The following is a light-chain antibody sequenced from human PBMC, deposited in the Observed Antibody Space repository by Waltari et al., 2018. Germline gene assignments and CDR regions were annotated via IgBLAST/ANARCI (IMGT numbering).Light chain of an antibody. CDR2: GAS. J-gene: IGKJ4*01. CDR1: QSVSSSY. Sequence: EIVLTQSPGTLSLSPGERATLSCRASQSVSSSYLAWYQQKPGQAPRLLIYGASSRATGIPDRFSGIGSGTDFTLTISRVEAGDEADYYCQVWDSSSDHVVFGGGTK. CDR3: QVWDSSSDHVV. V-gene: IGKV3-20*01.